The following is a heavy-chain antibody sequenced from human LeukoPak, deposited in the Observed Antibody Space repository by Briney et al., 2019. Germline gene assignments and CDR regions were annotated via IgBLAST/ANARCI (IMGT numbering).Heavy chain of an antibody. CDR2: IWYDGSNK. D-gene: IGHD2-15*01. J-gene: IGHJ6*03. Sequence: GGSLRLSCAASGFTFSSYGMHWVRQAPGKGLEWVAVIWYDGSNKYYADSVKGRFTISRDNSKNTLYLQMNSLRAEDTAVYYSARGKDPDYYMDVWGKGTTVTVSS. V-gene: IGHV3-33*01. CDR3: ARGKDPDYYMDV. CDR1: GFTFSSYG.